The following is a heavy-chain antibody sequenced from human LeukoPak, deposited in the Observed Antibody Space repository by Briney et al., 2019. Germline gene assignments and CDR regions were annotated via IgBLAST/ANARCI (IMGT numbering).Heavy chain of an antibody. J-gene: IGHJ6*04. CDR1: GFTFSSYS. CDR3: ARTSYYYDDV. CDR2: ISGSTSTI. V-gene: IGHV3-48*01. Sequence: GGSLRLSCAASGFTFSSYSMNWVRQAPGKGLEWVSYISGSTSTIYYADSVKGRFTISRDNAKNSLYLLMNSLRAEDTAVYYCARTSYYYDDVRGKGTTVTISS. D-gene: IGHD3-22*01.